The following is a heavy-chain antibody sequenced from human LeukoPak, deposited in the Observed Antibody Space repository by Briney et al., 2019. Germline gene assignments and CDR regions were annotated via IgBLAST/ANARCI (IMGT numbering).Heavy chain of an antibody. CDR1: GFTFSRFG. J-gene: IGHJ4*02. CDR3: ARGSEYSYGFTGCERTKSRLDY. Sequence: PGGSLRLSCAASGFTFSRFGMHWVRQAPGKGLEWVAVISYDGSNKYYTDSVKGRFTISRDNSKNTLYLQMNSLRAEDTAVYYCARGSEYSYGFTGCERTKSRLDYWGQGTLVTVSS. D-gene: IGHD5-18*01. V-gene: IGHV3-30*03. CDR2: ISYDGSNK.